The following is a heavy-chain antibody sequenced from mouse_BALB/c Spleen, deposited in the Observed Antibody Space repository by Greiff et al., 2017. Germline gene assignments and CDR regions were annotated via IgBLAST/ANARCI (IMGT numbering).Heavy chain of an antibody. CDR2: ILPGSGST. CDR3: ARRVGRLLYCDY. CDR1: GYTFSSYW. Sequence: QVQLKESGAELMKPGASVKISCKATGYTFSSYWIEWVKQRPGHGLEWIGEILPGSGSTNYNEKFKGKATFTADTSSNTAYMQRSSLTSEDSAVYYCARRVGRLLYCDYWGQGTTLTVSS. V-gene: IGHV1-9*01. D-gene: IGHD2-3*01. J-gene: IGHJ2*01.